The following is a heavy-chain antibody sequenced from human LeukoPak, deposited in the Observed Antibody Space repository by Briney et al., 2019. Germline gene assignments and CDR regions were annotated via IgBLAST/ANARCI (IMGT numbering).Heavy chain of an antibody. CDR2: INHSGST. CDR1: GGSFSGYY. V-gene: IGHV4-34*01. Sequence: SETLSLTCAVYGGSFSGYYWSWIRQPPGKGLEWIGEINHSGSTNYNPSLKSRVTISVDTSKNQFSLKLSSVTAADTAVYYCARSGSHPNGYGDYWGAYWGQGTLVTVSS. D-gene: IGHD4-17*01. J-gene: IGHJ4*02. CDR3: ARSGSHPNGYGDYWGAY.